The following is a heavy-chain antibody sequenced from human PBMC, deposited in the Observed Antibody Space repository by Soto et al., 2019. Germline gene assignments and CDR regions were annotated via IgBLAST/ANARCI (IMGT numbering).Heavy chain of an antibody. Sequence: QVRLVQSGAEVKEPGDSVRVSCEASGYTFTAYHIHWVRQAPGQGLEWMGWINPKFGDTGYAQDFQGRASMTSDMSISTVYMELSRLPSDDTAIDYCARNIDYYYGPGSGNGHGVWGQGTTVTVFS. V-gene: IGHV1-2*02. CDR1: GYTFTAYH. CDR3: ARNIDYYYGPGSGNGHGV. J-gene: IGHJ6*02. CDR2: INPKFGDT. D-gene: IGHD3-10*01.